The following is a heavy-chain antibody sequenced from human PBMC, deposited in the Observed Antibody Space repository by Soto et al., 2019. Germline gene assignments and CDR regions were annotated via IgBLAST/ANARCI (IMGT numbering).Heavy chain of an antibody. CDR1: GYTFTGYY. CDR2: INPNSGGT. Sequence: ASVKVACEASGYTFTGYYIHWVRQAPGQGLEWMGWINPNSGGTNYAQKFQGRATMTRDTSISTAYMELSRLRSDDTAVYYCARDQEGFDPWGEGTIVAVYS. V-gene: IGHV1-2*02. J-gene: IGHJ5*02. CDR3: ARDQEGFDP.